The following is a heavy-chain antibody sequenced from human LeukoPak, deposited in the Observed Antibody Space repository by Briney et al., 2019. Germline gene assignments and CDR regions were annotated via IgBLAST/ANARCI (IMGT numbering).Heavy chain of an antibody. CDR2: FKTNSGQV. D-gene: IGHD6-19*01. J-gene: IGHJ5*02. CDR3: ARLDIAVAGTFDP. V-gene: IGHV3-23*01. CDR1: GFTFSAYA. Sequence: GGSLRLSCVASGFTFSAYAMNWVRLAPGKGLEWVSTFKTNSGQVYYAESVRGRFTISRDNSKNTVYLQMSSLRAEDTALYYCARLDIAVAGTFDPWGQGTLVTVSS.